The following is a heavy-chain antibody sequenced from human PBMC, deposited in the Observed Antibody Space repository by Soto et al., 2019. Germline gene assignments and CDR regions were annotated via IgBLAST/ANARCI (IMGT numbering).Heavy chain of an antibody. Sequence: EVHLVESGGGLVQPGGSLRLSCAASGFTFSQYSMTWVRQAPGKGLEWISYISGSGSTVYYADSVKGRFTISRDNADNSLYLQMNSMRAEDTAVYFCASHSYDSYYYYMDAWGKGTPITVSS. CDR3: ASHSYDSYYYYMDA. V-gene: IGHV3-48*01. CDR2: ISGSGSTV. CDR1: GFTFSQYS. J-gene: IGHJ6*03. D-gene: IGHD2-15*01.